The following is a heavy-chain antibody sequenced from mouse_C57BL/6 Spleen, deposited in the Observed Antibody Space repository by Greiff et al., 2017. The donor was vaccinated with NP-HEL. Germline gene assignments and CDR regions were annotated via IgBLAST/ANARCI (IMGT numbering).Heavy chain of an antibody. J-gene: IGHJ4*01. Sequence: QVQLQPPGTELVKPGASVKLSCKASGYTFTSYWMHWVKQRPGQGLEWIGNINPRNGGTNYNEKFKSKATLTVDKSSSTAYMQLSSLTSEDSAVYYCAREGLLRSYAMDYWGQGTSVTVSS. CDR3: AREGLLRSYAMDY. CDR2: INPRNGGT. V-gene: IGHV1-53*01. CDR1: GYTFTSYW. D-gene: IGHD1-1*01.